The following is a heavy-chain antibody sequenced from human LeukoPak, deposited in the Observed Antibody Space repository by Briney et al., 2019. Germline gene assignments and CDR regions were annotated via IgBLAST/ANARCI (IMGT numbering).Heavy chain of an antibody. CDR1: GFTFSSYS. Sequence: GGSLTLSCAASGFTFSSYSMNWVRQAPGKGLEWVSSISSRSSYIYYADSVKGRFTISRDNGKNSLYLKMNSLRAGDTVVYYCAGVGYWGQGTLVTVSS. J-gene: IGHJ4*02. V-gene: IGHV3-21*01. CDR3: AGVGY. CDR2: ISSRSSYI.